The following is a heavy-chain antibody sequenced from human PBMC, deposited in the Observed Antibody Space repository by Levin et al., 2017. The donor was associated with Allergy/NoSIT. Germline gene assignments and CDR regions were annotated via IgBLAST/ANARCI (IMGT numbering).Heavy chain of an antibody. J-gene: IGHJ6*02. V-gene: IGHV3-30*18. CDR3: AKVKGMIVPNYFHYYGMDV. Sequence: LSLTCAASGFAFSNYGMHWVRQAPGKGLEWVAVISNDGTNQYYAHSVKGRFTISRDNSKSTLYLQVNSLRAEDTAVYYCAKVKGMIVPNYFHYYGMDVWGQGTTVTVSS. D-gene: IGHD3-22*01. CDR1: GFAFSNYG. CDR2: ISNDGTNQ.